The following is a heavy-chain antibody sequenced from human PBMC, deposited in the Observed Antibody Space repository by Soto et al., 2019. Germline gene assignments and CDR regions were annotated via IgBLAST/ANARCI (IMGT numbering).Heavy chain of an antibody. CDR2: IYHSGST. CDR1: GGSISSGGYS. D-gene: IGHD3-22*01. J-gene: IGHJ4*02. Sequence: SETLSLTCAVSGGSISSGGYSWSWIRQPPGKGLEWIGYIYHSGSTYYNPSLKSRVTISVDTSKNQFSLKLSSVTAADTAVYYCARAGRYYYDSSGQFDYWGQGTLVTVSS. V-gene: IGHV4-30-2*01. CDR3: ARAGRYYYDSSGQFDY.